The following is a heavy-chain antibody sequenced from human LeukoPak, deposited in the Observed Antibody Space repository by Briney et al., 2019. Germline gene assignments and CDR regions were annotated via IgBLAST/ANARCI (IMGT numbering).Heavy chain of an antibody. D-gene: IGHD6-19*01. CDR2: FYYSGST. J-gene: IGHJ4*02. CDR3: ARSPNSSGWYTY. V-gene: IGHV4-61*01. Sequence: SETLSLTCTVSGGSVSSGSYYWNWIRQPPGKGLEWIGYFYYSGSTNYNPSLKSRVTISLDTSKNQFSLKLSSVTAADTAVYYCARSPNSSGWYTYWGQGTLVTVSS. CDR1: GGSVSSGSYY.